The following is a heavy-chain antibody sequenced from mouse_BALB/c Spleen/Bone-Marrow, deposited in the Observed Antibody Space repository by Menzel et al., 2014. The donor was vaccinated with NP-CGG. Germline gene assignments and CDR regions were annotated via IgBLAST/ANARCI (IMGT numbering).Heavy chain of an antibody. CDR3: ARSRYDVGWFDY. J-gene: IGHJ3*01. V-gene: IGHV5-17*02. CDR2: FIRGSNPF. D-gene: IGHD2-14*01. CDR1: GFIFSSFG. Sequence: EVKLMEFGGGLVQPGGPRNFSCAASGFIFSSFGMPWVRQAPEKGLEWVAYFIRGSNPFYYADTVKGRFTISRNTTKNPLFLQMTGLRSEDTAMYYCARSRYDVGWFDYWGQGTLVTVSA.